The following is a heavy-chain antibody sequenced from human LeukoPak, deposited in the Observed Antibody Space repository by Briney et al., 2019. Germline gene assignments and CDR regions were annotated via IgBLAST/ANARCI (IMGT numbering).Heavy chain of an antibody. Sequence: AGGSLRLSCVASGFSFSDYHIHWVRQAPGKGLMWVSQITNDGRDTRYADSVKGRFTISKDNAKNTVYLQMNSLSDEDTAIYYCSRDRDCVMFDNWGQGTLVTVSS. J-gene: IGHJ4*02. CDR1: GFSFSDYH. CDR2: ITNDGRDT. V-gene: IGHV3-74*01. D-gene: IGHD2-21*01. CDR3: SRDRDCVMFDN.